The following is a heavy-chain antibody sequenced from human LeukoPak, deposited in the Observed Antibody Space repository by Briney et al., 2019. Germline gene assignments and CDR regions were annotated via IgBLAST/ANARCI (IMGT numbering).Heavy chain of an antibody. CDR3: ARALAVAGTDFDY. CDR2: INPNSGGT. CDR1: GYTFTGYY. J-gene: IGHJ4*02. V-gene: IGHV1-2*02. D-gene: IGHD6-19*01. Sequence: ASVKVSCKASGYTFTGYYMHWVRQAPGQGLEWMGWINPNSGGTNNAQKFQGRVTMTRDTSISTAYMELSRLRSDDTAVYYCARALAVAGTDFDYWGQGTLVTVSS.